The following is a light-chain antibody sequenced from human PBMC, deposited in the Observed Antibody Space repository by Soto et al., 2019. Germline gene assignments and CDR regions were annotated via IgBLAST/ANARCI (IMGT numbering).Light chain of an antibody. CDR3: QQSYSRPLT. CDR1: QYISSY. V-gene: IGKV1-39*01. Sequence: DIQMTQSPSSLSASVGERVTITCRASQYISSYVNWYQQKPGKAPKFLIYGASDLQRGVPSMCSGSGSGTDFTLTINSLQPEDFATYYCQQSYSRPLTFGPGTKLDIK. CDR2: GAS. J-gene: IGKJ3*01.